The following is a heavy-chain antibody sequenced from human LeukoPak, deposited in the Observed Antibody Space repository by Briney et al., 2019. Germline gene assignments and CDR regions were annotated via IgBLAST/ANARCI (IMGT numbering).Heavy chain of an antibody. D-gene: IGHD2-8*01. Sequence: PSETLSLTCTVSGGSISSYYWGWVRQPPGKGLEWIGYISYSGSTSNNPSLKSRVTISVDTSKNQFSLKMTSVTAADTAVYYCARGPKYGDVWGQGTVVTVSS. J-gene: IGHJ3*01. CDR3: ARGPKYGDV. V-gene: IGHV4-59*01. CDR2: ISYSGST. CDR1: GGSISSYY.